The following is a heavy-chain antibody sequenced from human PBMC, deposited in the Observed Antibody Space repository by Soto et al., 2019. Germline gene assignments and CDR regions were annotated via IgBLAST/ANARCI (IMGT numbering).Heavy chain of an antibody. J-gene: IGHJ4*02. D-gene: IGHD1-20*01. CDR3: VRDLWYFDY. V-gene: IGHV4-59*01. CDR1: GGSISSYY. Sequence: SETLSITCTVSGGSISSYYWSWIRQPPGQGLEWIGYTYPSGSTNYNPSLKSRVTLSVDTSKNQFSLKLNSVAAADTAVYYCVRDLWYFDYWGQGTLVTVSS. CDR2: TYPSGST.